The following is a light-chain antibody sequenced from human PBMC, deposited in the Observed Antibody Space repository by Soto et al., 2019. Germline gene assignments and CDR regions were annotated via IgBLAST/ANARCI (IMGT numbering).Light chain of an antibody. CDR1: QSMSSW. Sequence: DIQMTQSPSTLSASVGDGVTITCRASQSMSSWLAWYQQKPGKAPKVLIYDASSLEGGVPSRFSGSGSGTEFTLTISSLQPDDFATYYCQQYNSYPLTFGGGTKVDIK. V-gene: IGKV1-5*01. CDR3: QQYNSYPLT. CDR2: DAS. J-gene: IGKJ4*01.